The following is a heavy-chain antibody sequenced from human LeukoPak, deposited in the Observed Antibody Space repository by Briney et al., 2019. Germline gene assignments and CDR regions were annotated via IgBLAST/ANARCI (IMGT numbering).Heavy chain of an antibody. Sequence: SLRLSCAASGFTFSSYGMHWVRQAPGKGLEWVAVISYDGSNKYYADSVKGRFTISRDNSNNTLYLQMNSLRAEDTAVYYCAKEGTPYGDYGHWFDPWGQGTLVTVSS. V-gene: IGHV3-30*18. D-gene: IGHD4-17*01. CDR3: AKEGTPYGDYGHWFDP. CDR1: GFTFSSYG. CDR2: ISYDGSNK. J-gene: IGHJ5*02.